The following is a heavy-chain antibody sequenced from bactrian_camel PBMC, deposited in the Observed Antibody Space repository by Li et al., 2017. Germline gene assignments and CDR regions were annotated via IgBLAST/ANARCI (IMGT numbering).Heavy chain of an antibody. CDR1: GFKLNRAC. J-gene: IGHJ4*01. Sequence: VQLVESGGDSVQFGGSLRLSCAVSGFKLNRACIGWYRQPPGKEREGVVALASDGSTWYADSVKGRSTISKDDLKDTLYLQMDNLKTEDTAVYYCQTGFWGHHESPRSQGTQVTVS. D-gene: IGHD7*01. CDR2: LASDGST. V-gene: IGHV3S53*01.